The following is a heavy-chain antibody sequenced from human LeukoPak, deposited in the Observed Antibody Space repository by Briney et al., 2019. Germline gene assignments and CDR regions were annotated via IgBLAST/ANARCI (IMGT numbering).Heavy chain of an antibody. D-gene: IGHD1-7*01. CDR1: GIAFSSSV. J-gene: IGHJ4*02. Sequence: GGSLRLSCAASGIAFSSSVMYWVRQAPGKGLEWVAVIWYDGSNKYYADSVKGRFTISRDNSKNTLYLQMNSLRAEDTAVYYCARDGTGTTTQTGDYWGQGTLVTVSS. V-gene: IGHV3-33*08. CDR3: ARDGTGTTTQTGDY. CDR2: IWYDGSNK.